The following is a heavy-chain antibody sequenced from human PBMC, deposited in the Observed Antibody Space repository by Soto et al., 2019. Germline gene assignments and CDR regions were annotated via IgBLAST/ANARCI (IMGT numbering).Heavy chain of an antibody. CDR3: ARLMTTVTTFGLAYGMDV. J-gene: IGHJ6*02. CDR2: IIPIFGTA. Sequence: SVKVSCKASGGTFSSYAISWVRQAPGQGLEWMGGIIPIFGTANYAQKFQGRVTITADESTSTAYMELSSLRSEDTAVYCCARLMTTVTTFGLAYGMDVWGQGTTVTVSS. V-gene: IGHV1-69*13. D-gene: IGHD4-17*01. CDR1: GGTFSSYA.